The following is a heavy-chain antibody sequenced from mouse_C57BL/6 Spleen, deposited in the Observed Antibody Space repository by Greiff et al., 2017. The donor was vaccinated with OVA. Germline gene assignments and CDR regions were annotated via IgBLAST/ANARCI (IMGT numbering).Heavy chain of an antibody. V-gene: IGHV5-17*01. CDR3: AREGVTTYYYAMDD. CDR1: GFTFSDYG. J-gene: IGHJ4*01. D-gene: IGHD2-5*01. CDR2: ISSGSSTI. Sequence: EVKLMESGGGLVKPGGSLKLSCAASGFTFSDYGMHWVRQAPEKGLEWVAYISSGSSTIYYADTVKGRFTISRDNAKNTLFLQMTSLRSEDTAMYYCAREGVTTYYYAMDDWGQGTSVTVSS.